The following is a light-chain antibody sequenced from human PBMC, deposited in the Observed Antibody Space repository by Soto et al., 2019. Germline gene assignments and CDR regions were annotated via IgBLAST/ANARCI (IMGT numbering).Light chain of an antibody. CDR2: AAS. CDR3: QQSNRSHIT. CDR1: QSISIY. V-gene: IGKV1-39*01. J-gene: IGKJ4*01. Sequence: DIQMTQSPSSLSASVGDTVTITCRASQSISIYLNWYQHKPGKAPSLLIYAASSLQNRVPLMFSGSGSGTDFTLTISSIQREDVATNNCQQSNRSHITFGGGNKVEIK.